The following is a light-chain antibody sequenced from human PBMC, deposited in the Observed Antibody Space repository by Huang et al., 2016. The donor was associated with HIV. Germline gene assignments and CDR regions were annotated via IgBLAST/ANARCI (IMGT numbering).Light chain of an antibody. CDR3: QQYNDWPPT. Sequence: LMTQSPATLSVSPGERATLSCRASQTVYSDLAWYQQKPGQAPRRLIYGASTRATGIPARFSGSGSGTEFTLTFSSLQSEDFAVYYCQQYNDWPPTFGQGTKVEIK. V-gene: IGKV3-15*01. J-gene: IGKJ1*01. CDR1: QTVYSD. CDR2: GAS.